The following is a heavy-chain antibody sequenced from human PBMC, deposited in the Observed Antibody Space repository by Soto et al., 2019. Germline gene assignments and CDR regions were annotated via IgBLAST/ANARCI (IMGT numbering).Heavy chain of an antibody. D-gene: IGHD6-13*01. CDR2: IYPGDSDT. Sequence: GESLKISCKGSGYSFTSYWIGWVRQMPGKDLEWMGIIYPGDSDTRYSPSFQGQVTISADKSISTAYLQWSSLKASDTAMYYCARHRGGSSWAYYYHGMDVWGQGTTVTTSS. CDR1: GYSFTSYW. V-gene: IGHV5-51*01. J-gene: IGHJ6*02. CDR3: ARHRGGSSWAYYYHGMDV.